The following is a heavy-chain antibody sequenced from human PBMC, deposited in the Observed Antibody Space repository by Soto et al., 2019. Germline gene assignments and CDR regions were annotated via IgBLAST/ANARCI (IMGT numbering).Heavy chain of an antibody. CDR1: GFRFSSYA. V-gene: IGHV3-23*01. CDR3: ANRDTSMITRYYYGMDV. D-gene: IGHD5-18*01. J-gene: IGHJ6*02. CDR2: ISGSGGST. Sequence: GGSLRLSCAASGFRFSSYAMSWVRQAPGKGLEWVSAISGSGGSTYYADSVKGRFTISRDNSKNTLYLQMNSLRAEDTAVYYCANRDTSMITRYYYGMDVWGQGTAVTV.